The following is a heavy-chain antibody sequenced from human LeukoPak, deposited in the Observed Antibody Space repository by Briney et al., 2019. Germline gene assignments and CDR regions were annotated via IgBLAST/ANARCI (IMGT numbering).Heavy chain of an antibody. CDR2: IYTSGST. D-gene: IGHD3-10*01. J-gene: IGHJ4*02. CDR3: AREPLLWFGELPNYFDY. Sequence: SETLSLTCTVSGGSISSSSYYWSWIRQPAGKGLEWIGRIYTSGSTNYNSSLKSRVTMSVDTSKNQFSLKLSSVTAADTAVYYCAREPLLWFGELPNYFDYWGQGTLVTVSS. V-gene: IGHV4-61*02. CDR1: GGSISSSSYY.